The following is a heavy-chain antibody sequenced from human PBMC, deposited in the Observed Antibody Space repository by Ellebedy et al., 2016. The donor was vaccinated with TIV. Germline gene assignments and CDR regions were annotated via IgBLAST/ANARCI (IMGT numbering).Heavy chain of an antibody. CDR3: ARGGFGSWFDY. Sequence: GESLKISCAASGFTFNQYHIHWLRQAPGKGLEWVAAISYAGTNKEYADSVKGRFTISRDNSKNTVYLQMNSLRAEDTAVYYCARGGFGSWFDYWGQGTLATVSS. D-gene: IGHD6-13*01. J-gene: IGHJ4*02. V-gene: IGHV3-30*03. CDR2: ISYAGTNK. CDR1: GFTFNQYH.